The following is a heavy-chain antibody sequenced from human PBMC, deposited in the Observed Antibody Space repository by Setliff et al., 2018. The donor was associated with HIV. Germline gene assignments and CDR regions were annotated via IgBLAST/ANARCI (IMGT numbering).Heavy chain of an antibody. V-gene: IGHV4-34*01. J-gene: IGHJ4*02. CDR3: ARGPPGSSIGWYVGY. CDR2: INHRGST. CDR1: GGSFSGFY. Sequence: PSETLSLTCAVYGGSFSGFYWNWIRQPPGKGLEWIGEINHRGSTNYNPSLKSRVTISVDTSKNQFSLRLSSVIAADTAVYYCARGPPGSSIGWYVGYWGQGTLVTVSS. D-gene: IGHD6-19*01.